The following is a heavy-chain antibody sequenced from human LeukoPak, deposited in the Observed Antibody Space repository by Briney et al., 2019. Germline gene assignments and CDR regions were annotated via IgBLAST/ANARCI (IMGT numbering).Heavy chain of an antibody. J-gene: IGHJ5*02. D-gene: IGHD1-26*01. CDR3: ARGWDPYSGSYSGWFDP. CDR2: IYHSGNT. V-gene: IGHV4-4*02. Sequence: PSETLSLTCAVSGGSISSSNWWSWVRQPPGKGLEWIGEIYHSGNTNYNPSLKSRVTISVDKSKNQFSLKLSSVTAADTAVYYCARGWDPYSGSYSGWFDPWGQGTLVTVSS. CDR1: GGSISSSNW.